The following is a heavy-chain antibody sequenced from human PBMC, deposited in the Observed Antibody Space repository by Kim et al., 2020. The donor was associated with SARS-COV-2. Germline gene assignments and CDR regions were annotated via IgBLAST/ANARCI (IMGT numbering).Heavy chain of an antibody. Sequence: SETLSLTCTDSGGPISRYYWSWVRQPAGTGLEWIGRFYTSGSTNFHLLLMSRLTMPAVPSKTQFSLTLRSVTAADTAVNYWSDALLLPRRHGTL. CDR2: FYTSGST. J-gene: IGHJ5*02. CDR1: GGPISRYY. CDR3: SDALLLP. V-gene: IGHV4-4*07. D-gene: IGHD2-15*01.